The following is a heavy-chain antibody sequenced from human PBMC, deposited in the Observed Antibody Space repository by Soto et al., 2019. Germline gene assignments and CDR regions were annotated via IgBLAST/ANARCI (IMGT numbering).Heavy chain of an antibody. D-gene: IGHD4-17*01. CDR1: GGPISSSSYY. V-gene: IGHV4-39*01. Sequence: PSETLSLTCTVSGGPISSSSYYWGWIRQPPGKGLEWIGSIYYSGSTYYNPSLKSRVTISVDTSKNQFSLKLSSVTAADTAVYYCARTTTVTTDAFDIWGQGTMVTVSS. J-gene: IGHJ3*02. CDR3: ARTTTVTTDAFDI. CDR2: IYYSGST.